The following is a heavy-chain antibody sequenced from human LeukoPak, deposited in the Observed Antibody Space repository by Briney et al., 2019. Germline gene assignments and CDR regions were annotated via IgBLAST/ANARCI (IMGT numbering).Heavy chain of an antibody. D-gene: IGHD3-16*01. Sequence: SVKVSCKASGGTFSSYAISWVRQAPGQGLEWMGRIIPIFGTANYAQKFQGRVTITTDESTSTAYMELSSLRSEDTAVYYCARDFLPLTFGGGGNAFDIWGRGTMVTVSS. V-gene: IGHV1-69*05. CDR1: GGTFSSYA. CDR3: ARDFLPLTFGGGGNAFDI. J-gene: IGHJ3*02. CDR2: IIPIFGTA.